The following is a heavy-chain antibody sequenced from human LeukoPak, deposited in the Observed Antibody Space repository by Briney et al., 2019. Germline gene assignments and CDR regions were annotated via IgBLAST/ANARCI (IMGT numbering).Heavy chain of an antibody. J-gene: IGHJ4*02. CDR1: GGSIASAGYY. CDR3: ARGNSDGKREDY. V-gene: IGHV4-31*03. D-gene: IGHD2-15*01. CDR2: INYSGST. Sequence: PSETLSLTCTVSGGSIASAGYYWSWIRQHPGKGLEWIGYINYSGSTYYNPSLKSRVTMSGDTSKNQFSLKLSSVTAADTAVYYCARGNSDGKREDYWGPGTLLTVSS.